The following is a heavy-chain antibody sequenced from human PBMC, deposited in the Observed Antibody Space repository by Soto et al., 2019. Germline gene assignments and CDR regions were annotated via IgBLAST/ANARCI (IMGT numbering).Heavy chain of an antibody. CDR1: GFTFSSYS. CDR2: FRTGGDGGTT. V-gene: IGHV3-23*01. Sequence: PGGSLRLSCAASGFTFSSYSMSWVRQAPGKGLEWVSGFRTGGDGGTTYYADSVKGRFTISRDNSKNTLFLQMNSLRPEDTAIYYCAKKVNSGPGSQYFDYWGQGTLVTVSS. J-gene: IGHJ4*02. CDR3: AKKVNSGPGSQYFDY. D-gene: IGHD3-10*01.